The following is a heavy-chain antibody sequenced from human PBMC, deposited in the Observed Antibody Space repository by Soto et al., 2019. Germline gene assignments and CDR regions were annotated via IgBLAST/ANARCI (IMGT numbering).Heavy chain of an antibody. D-gene: IGHD4-17*01. CDR1: GFTFSGSA. CDR3: TRPGDYGDYYSDY. V-gene: IGHV3-73*01. Sequence: EVQLVESGGGLVQPGGSLKLSCAASGFTFSGSAMHWVRQASGKGLEWVGRIRSKANSYATAYAASVKGRFTISRDDSKNTAYLQMNSLKTEDTAVYYCTRPGDYGDYYSDYWGQGTLVTVSS. J-gene: IGHJ4*02. CDR2: IRSKANSYAT.